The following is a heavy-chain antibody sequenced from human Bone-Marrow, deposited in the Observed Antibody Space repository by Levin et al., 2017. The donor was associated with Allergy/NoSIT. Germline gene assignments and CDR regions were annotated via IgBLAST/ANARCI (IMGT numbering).Heavy chain of an antibody. V-gene: IGHV3-23*01. D-gene: IGHD3-10*01. Sequence: ETLSLTCAASGFIFSSYGMSWVRQAPGKGMEWVSRCTGGGGSTYEADAGKGRFTISRDNSKNTVYLQMNSLRAEDTAVYYCAKDRADYGSGSLFDYWGQGTLVTVSS. CDR3: AKDRADYGSGSLFDY. CDR2: CTGGGGST. J-gene: IGHJ4*02. CDR1: GFIFSSYG.